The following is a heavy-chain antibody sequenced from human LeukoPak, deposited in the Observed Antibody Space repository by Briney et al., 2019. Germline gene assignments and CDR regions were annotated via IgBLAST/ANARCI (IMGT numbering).Heavy chain of an antibody. D-gene: IGHD5-18*01. CDR1: GYSFTSYW. Sequence: GESLKISCKGSGYSFTSYWIGWVRQMPGKGLEWMGIIYPGDSDTRNSPSFQGQVTISADKSISTAYLQWSSLKASDTAMYYCARGRTAMVDFVDYWGQGTLVTVSS. CDR3: ARGRTAMVDFVDY. V-gene: IGHV5-51*01. CDR2: IYPGDSDT. J-gene: IGHJ4*02.